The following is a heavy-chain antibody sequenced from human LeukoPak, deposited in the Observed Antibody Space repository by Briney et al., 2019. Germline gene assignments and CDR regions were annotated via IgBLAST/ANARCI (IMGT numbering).Heavy chain of an antibody. D-gene: IGHD3-9*01. Sequence: SETLSLTCTVSGGSVSSGSYYWSWIRQPPGKGLEWIGYIYYSGSTNYNSSLKSRVTISVDTSKNQFSLKLSSVTAADTAVHYCARDRYNILTGYYTGYFDLWGRGTLVTVSS. CDR2: IYYSGST. V-gene: IGHV4-61*01. CDR3: ARDRYNILTGYYTGYFDL. CDR1: GGSVSSGSYY. J-gene: IGHJ2*01.